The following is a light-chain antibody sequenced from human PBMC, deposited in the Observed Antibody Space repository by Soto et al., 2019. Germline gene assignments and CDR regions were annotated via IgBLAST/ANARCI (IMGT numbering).Light chain of an antibody. V-gene: IGLV4-69*01. CDR2: VNSEGSH. CDR1: SGHGTYV. J-gene: IGLJ3*02. Sequence: QLVLTQSPSASASLGASVKFTCTLSSGHGTYVIAWHQHQPQKGPRYLMRVNSEGSHKKGDGIPDRFSGSSSGAERYLTISNLQSDDEADYYCQTWDTDTPVFGGGTKLTVL. CDR3: QTWDTDTPV.